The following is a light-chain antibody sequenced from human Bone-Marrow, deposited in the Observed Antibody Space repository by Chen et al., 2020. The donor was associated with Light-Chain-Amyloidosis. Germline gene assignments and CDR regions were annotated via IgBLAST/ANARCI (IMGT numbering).Light chain of an antibody. V-gene: IGKV4-1*01. CDR2: WAS. J-gene: IGKJ1*01. Sequence: DIVMTQSPDSLAVSLGERATINCKSSQSVLYSSNNKNYLAWYQQKTGQPPKLFIYWASIRESGVPDRFSGSGSGTDFTLTITPLQAEDVAVYYCQQHYDTPWTFGQGTKVEIK. CDR3: QQHYDTPWT. CDR1: QSVLYSSNNKNY.